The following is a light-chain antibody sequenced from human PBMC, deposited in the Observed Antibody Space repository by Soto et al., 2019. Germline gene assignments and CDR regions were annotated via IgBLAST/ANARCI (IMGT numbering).Light chain of an antibody. V-gene: IGKV1-27*01. CDR2: AAS. CDR1: QGISNY. J-gene: IGKJ4*01. CDR3: QKYNSAPLS. Sequence: DIQMTQSPSSLSASVGDRVTITCRASQGISNYLAWYQQKPGKVPKLLIYAASTLQSGGPYRFSGSGSGTDFTLTISSQQPEDVATYYCQKYNSAPLSFDGGTKVEIK.